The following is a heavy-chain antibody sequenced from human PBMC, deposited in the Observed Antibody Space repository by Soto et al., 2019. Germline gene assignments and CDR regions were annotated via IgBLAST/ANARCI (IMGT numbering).Heavy chain of an antibody. Sequence: PSETLSLTYTVSGGSISSGGYYWNWIRQHPGKGLEWIGYIYYSGSTYYNPSLKSRVTISVDTSKNQFSLKLTSVTAADTAVYYCARDKITGLFDYWGQGTLVTVSS. CDR2: IYYSGST. CDR3: ARDKITGLFDY. V-gene: IGHV4-31*03. CDR1: GGSISSGGYY. D-gene: IGHD2-8*02. J-gene: IGHJ4*02.